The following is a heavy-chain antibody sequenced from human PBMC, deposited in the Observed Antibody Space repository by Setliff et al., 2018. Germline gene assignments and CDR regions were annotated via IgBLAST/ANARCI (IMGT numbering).Heavy chain of an antibody. CDR3: ARPLEESFGGVRDSDAFDI. J-gene: IGHJ3*02. Sequence: ETLSLTCTVSGGSIRSTNYYWGWIRQPPGKGLEWIGSIYYNGTTHFNPSLKSRVAISVDPSKNQLFLKLSSVTATDTAVYYCARPLEESFGGVRDSDAFDIWGQGTRVTV. D-gene: IGHD3-16*01. V-gene: IGHV4-39*01. CDR1: GGSIRSTNYY. CDR2: IYYNGTT.